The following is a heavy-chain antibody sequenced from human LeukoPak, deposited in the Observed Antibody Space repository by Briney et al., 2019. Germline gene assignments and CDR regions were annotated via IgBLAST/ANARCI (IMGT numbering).Heavy chain of an antibody. CDR2: ISGSGGST. D-gene: IGHD6-6*01. J-gene: IGHJ4*02. CDR3: AKDRIAARSFDY. V-gene: IGHV3-23*01. CDR1: GFTFSSYA. Sequence: GESLRLSCAASGFTFSSYAMSWVRQAPGKGLEWVSAISGSGGSTYYADSVKGRFTISRDNSKNTLYLQMNSLRAEDTAVYYCAKDRIAARSFDYWGQGTLVTVSS.